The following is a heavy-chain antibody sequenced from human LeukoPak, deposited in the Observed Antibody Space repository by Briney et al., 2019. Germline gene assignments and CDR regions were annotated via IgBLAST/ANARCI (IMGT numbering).Heavy chain of an antibody. V-gene: IGHV4-61*09. J-gene: IGHJ4*02. D-gene: IGHD3-10*02. Sequence: SETLSLTCTVSGGSISSGSYYWSWIRQPAGKGLEWIGHIYISGSTNYNPSLMSRVTISVDTSKNQFSLKLSSVTAADTAVYYCASSVPYYFDYWGQGTLVTVSS. CDR1: GGSISSGSYY. CDR2: IYISGST. CDR3: ASSVPYYFDY.